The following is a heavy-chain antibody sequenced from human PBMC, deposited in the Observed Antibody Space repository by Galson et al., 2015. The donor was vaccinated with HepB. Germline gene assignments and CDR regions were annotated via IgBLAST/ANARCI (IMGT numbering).Heavy chain of an antibody. CDR2: MNPNSGVP. CDR3: ARDLLDGFDI. Sequence: SVKASCKASGYTFTSFYIHWVRQAPGQGLEWMGLMNPNSGVPNYAQKFQGRVTMTRDTSISTAYMDLSRLTSDDTAVYYCARDLLDGFDIWGQGTMVTVSS. CDR1: GYTFTSFY. D-gene: IGHD2-15*01. J-gene: IGHJ3*02. V-gene: IGHV1-2*02.